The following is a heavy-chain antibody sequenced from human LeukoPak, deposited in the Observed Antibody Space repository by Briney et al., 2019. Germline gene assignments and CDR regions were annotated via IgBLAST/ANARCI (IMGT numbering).Heavy chain of an antibody. J-gene: IGHJ6*02. V-gene: IGHV5-51*01. D-gene: IGHD4-23*01. CDR2: IYPGDSDT. CDR3: ARRGTAVTGYYYYGMDV. CDR1: GYSFTNYW. Sequence: GESLKISCKGSGYSFTNYWIGWVRQMPGKGLEWMGIIYPGDSDTRYSPSFQGQVTISADKSISTAYLQWSSLKASDTAMYYCARRGTAVTGYYYYGMDVWGQGTTVTVSS.